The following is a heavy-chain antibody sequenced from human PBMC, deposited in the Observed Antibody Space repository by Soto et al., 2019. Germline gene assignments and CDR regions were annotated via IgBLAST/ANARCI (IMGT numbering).Heavy chain of an antibody. V-gene: IGHV1-3*01. CDR3: ARDPPAGYSYRDY. CDR2: INAGNGNT. Sequence: ASVKVSCKASGYTFTSYGISWARQAPGQRLEWMGWINAGNGNTKYSQKFQGRVTITRDTSASTAYMELSSLRSEDTAVYYCARDPPAGYSYRDYWGQGTLVTVSS. CDR1: GYTFTSYG. J-gene: IGHJ4*02. D-gene: IGHD5-18*01.